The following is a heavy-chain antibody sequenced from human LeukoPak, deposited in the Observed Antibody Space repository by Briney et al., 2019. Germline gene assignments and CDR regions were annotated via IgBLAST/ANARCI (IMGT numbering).Heavy chain of an antibody. J-gene: IGHJ4*02. CDR2: ISGSGDST. CDR1: GFTFSSYA. D-gene: IGHD6-13*01. V-gene: IGHV3-23*01. Sequence: GGSLRLSYAASGFTFSSYAMSWVRQAPGKGLEWVSAISGSGDSTYYADSVKGRFTISRDNSKNTLYLQMNSLRVDDTAVYYCARYRSSWYDYWGQGTLVTVAS. CDR3: ARYRSSWYDY.